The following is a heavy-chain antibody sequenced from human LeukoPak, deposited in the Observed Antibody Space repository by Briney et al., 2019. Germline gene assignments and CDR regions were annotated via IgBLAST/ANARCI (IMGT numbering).Heavy chain of an antibody. CDR2: ISYDGSNK. J-gene: IGHJ6*02. V-gene: IGHV3-30-3*01. CDR3: ARDAYPPFGMDV. Sequence: PGGSLRLSCAASGFTFSSYAMHWVRQAPGKGLEWVAVISYDGSNKYYADSVKGRFTISRDNAKNSLYLQMNSLRAEDTAVYYCARDAYPPFGMDVWGQGTTVTVSS. CDR1: GFTFSSYA. D-gene: IGHD3-16*01.